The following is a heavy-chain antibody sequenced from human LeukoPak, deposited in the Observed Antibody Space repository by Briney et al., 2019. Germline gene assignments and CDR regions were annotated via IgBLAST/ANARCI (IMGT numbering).Heavy chain of an antibody. D-gene: IGHD1-26*01. CDR1: GFTFSSYG. CDR3: AKPSGSGFDY. Sequence: GGSLRLSCAASGFTFSSYGMSWVRQAPGKGLEWVSFIRYDGSNKYYVDSVKGRFTISRDNSKNTVFLQMNSLRAEDTAVYYCAKPSGSGFDYWGQGTLVTVSS. V-gene: IGHV3-30*02. J-gene: IGHJ4*02. CDR2: IRYDGSNK.